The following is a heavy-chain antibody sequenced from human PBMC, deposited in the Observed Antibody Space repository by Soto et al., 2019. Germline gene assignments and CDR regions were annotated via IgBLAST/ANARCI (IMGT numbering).Heavy chain of an antibody. CDR3: ARGGRYDYVWGSYRSDFDY. D-gene: IGHD3-16*02. V-gene: IGHV4-34*01. Sequence: SETLSLTCAVYGGSFSGYYWSWIRQPPGKGLEWIGEINHSGSTNYNPSLKSRVTISVDTSKNQFSLKLSSVTAADTAVYYCARGGRYDYVWGSYRSDFDYWGQGTLVTVSS. J-gene: IGHJ4*02. CDR1: GGSFSGYY. CDR2: INHSGST.